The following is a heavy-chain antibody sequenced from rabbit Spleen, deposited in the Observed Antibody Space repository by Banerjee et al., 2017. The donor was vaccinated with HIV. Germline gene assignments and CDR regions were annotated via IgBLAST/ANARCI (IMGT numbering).Heavy chain of an antibody. CDR1: GFSFSSSDY. D-gene: IGHD4-1*01. V-gene: IGHV1S40*01. CDR3: VREVAAKFNL. CDR2: INAVTGKA. Sequence: QSLEESGGDLVKPGASLTLTCTASGFSFSSSDYMCWVRQAPGKGLEWIACINAVTGKAVYASWAKGRSTFSKTSSTTVTLQMTSLTAADTATYFCVREVAAKFNLWGPGTLVTVS. J-gene: IGHJ4*01.